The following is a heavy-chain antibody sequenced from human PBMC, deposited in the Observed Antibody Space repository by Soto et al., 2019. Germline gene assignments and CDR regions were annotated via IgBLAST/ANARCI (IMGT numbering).Heavy chain of an antibody. CDR1: GFSFNSYE. CDR3: ARGVGLSGKYYALDI. CDR2: IDTRATTI. J-gene: IGHJ3*02. D-gene: IGHD1-26*01. V-gene: IGHV3-48*03. Sequence: EVQLVESGGGLVQPGGSLRLSCAASGFSFNSYEMNWVRQSPGKGLEFVSYIDTRATTITYAESVKGRFAISRDNAKNSQFLQMNSLRAEDTAVYYCARGVGLSGKYYALDIWGQGTMVTVSS.